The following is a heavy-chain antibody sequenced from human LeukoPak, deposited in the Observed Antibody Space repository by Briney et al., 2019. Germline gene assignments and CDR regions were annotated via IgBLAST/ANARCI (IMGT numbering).Heavy chain of an antibody. CDR2: ISGSGGGST. V-gene: IGHV3-23*01. D-gene: IGHD3-22*01. CDR3: AFTNYYDSSGYYAPRLDY. CDR1: GFTFSSYA. Sequence: GGSLRLSCAASGFTFSSYAMSWVCQAPGKGLEWVSGISGSGGGSTYYADSVKGRFTISRDNSKNTLYLQMNSLRAEDTAVYYCAFTNYYDSSGYYAPRLDYWGQGTLVTVSS. J-gene: IGHJ4*02.